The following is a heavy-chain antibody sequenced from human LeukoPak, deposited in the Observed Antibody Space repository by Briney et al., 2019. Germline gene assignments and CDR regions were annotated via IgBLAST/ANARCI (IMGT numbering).Heavy chain of an antibody. Sequence: GGSLRLSCAASGFTFSNAWMSWVRQAPGKGLEWVGRIKSKTDGGTTDYAAPVKGRFTISRDDSKNTLYLQMNSLKTEDTAVYCCTTDPFYYDSSGYYRGGTDYWGQGTLVTVSS. CDR1: GFTFSNAW. V-gene: IGHV3-15*01. CDR2: IKSKTDGGTT. J-gene: IGHJ4*02. CDR3: TTDPFYYDSSGYYRGGTDY. D-gene: IGHD3-22*01.